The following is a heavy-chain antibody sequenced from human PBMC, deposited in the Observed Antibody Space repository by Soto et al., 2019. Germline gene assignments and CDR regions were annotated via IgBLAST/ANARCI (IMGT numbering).Heavy chain of an antibody. Sequence: ASVKVSCKASGYTFTSYGISWVRQAPGQGLEWMGWISAYNDNTNYAQKLQGRVTMTTDTSTSTAYMELRSLRSDDTAVYYCARDAGIAAAGTPYYFDYWGQGTLVTVS. CDR3: ARDAGIAAAGTPYYFDY. V-gene: IGHV1-18*01. CDR1: GYTFTSYG. J-gene: IGHJ4*02. D-gene: IGHD6-13*01. CDR2: ISAYNDNT.